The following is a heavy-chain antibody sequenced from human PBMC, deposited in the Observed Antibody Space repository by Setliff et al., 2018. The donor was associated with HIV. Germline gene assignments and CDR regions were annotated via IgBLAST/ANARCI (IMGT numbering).Heavy chain of an antibody. CDR1: GGYLSSGGNH. D-gene: IGHD1-26*01. Sequence: SETLSLTCIVSGGYLSSGGNHWSWLRQSPGKGLEWIGYVYDSGSTNYNPSLWSRVAISVDTSKNEFSLKLNSMTAADTAVYYCANYIIGAGGRGNWGQGILVTVSS. V-gene: IGHV4-30-4*01. CDR2: VYDSGST. J-gene: IGHJ4*02. CDR3: ANYIIGAGGRGN.